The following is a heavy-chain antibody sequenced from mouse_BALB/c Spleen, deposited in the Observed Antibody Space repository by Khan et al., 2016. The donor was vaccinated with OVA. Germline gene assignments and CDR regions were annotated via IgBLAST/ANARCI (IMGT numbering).Heavy chain of an antibody. Sequence: EVELVESGGGLVQPGGSRKLSCAASAFTFSDYGMAWVRQAPGKGPEWVELISDLAYSIYYADSVTGRFSISRENVKNSLYLAMSSLRDEDTAKYYCARRGGTAPYAYWGQGTLVTVAA. CDR1: AFTFSDYG. CDR3: ARRGGTAPYAY. CDR2: ISDLAYSI. J-gene: IGHJ3*01. D-gene: IGHD1-2*01. V-gene: IGHV5-15*02.